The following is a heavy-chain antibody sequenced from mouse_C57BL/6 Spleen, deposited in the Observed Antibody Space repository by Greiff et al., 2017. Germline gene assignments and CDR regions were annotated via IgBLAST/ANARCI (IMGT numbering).Heavy chain of an antibody. Sequence: QVQLQQPGAELVKPGASVKLSCKASGYTFTSYWMHWVKQRPGQGLEWIGMIHPNSGSTNYNEKFKSKATLTVDKSSSTAYMQLSSLTCEDSAVYYCARGGGLGSWFAYWGQGTLVTVSA. CDR2: IHPNSGST. V-gene: IGHV1-64*01. D-gene: IGHD4-1*01. CDR3: ARGGGLGSWFAY. CDR1: GYTFTSYW. J-gene: IGHJ3*01.